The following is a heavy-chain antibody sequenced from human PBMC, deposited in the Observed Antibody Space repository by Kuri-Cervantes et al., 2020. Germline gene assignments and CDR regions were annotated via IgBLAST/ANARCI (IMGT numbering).Heavy chain of an antibody. D-gene: IGHD3-9*01. Sequence: GESLKISCAAPGFTFSSYSMNWVRQAPGKGLEWVSSISSSSSYIYYADSVKGRFTISRDNAKNSLYLQMNSLRAEDTAVYYCARATRGGTGYYYMFDSWGQGTLVTVSS. V-gene: IGHV3-21*01. CDR3: ARATRGGTGYYYMFDS. J-gene: IGHJ4*02. CDR2: ISSSSSYI. CDR1: GFTFSSYS.